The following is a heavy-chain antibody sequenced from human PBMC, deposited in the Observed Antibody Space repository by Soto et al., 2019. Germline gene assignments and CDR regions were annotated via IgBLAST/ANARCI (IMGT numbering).Heavy chain of an antibody. V-gene: IGHV3-7*01. CDR1: GFTFSSYW. CDR3: ARDDKCSGGSCYLDYYYYMDV. D-gene: IGHD2-15*01. J-gene: IGHJ6*03. CDR2: IKQDGSEK. Sequence: PGGSLRLSCAASGFTFSSYWMTWVRQAPGKGLEWVADIKQDGSEKYYVDSVKGRFTISRDNSKNTLYLQMNSLRAEDTAVYYCARDDKCSGGSCYLDYYYYMDVWGKATTVTVSS.